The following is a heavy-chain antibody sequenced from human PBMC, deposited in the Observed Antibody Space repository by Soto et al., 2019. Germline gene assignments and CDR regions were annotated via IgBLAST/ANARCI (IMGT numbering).Heavy chain of an antibody. CDR2: ISGSGGST. J-gene: IGHJ6*02. Sequence: GESLKISCAASGFTFSSYAMSWVRQAPGKGLEWVSAISGSGGSTYYADSVKGRFTISRDNSKNTLYLQMNSLRAEDTAVYYCAKGRSFYYYYGMDVWGQGTTVTVSS. D-gene: IGHD3-10*01. CDR3: AKGRSFYYYYGMDV. CDR1: GFTFSSYA. V-gene: IGHV3-23*01.